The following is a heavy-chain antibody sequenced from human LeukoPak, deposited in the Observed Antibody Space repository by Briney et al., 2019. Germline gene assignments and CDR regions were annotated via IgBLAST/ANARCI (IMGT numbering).Heavy chain of an antibody. CDR1: GFAFNTYW. CDR3: ARDRGYTFDY. V-gene: IGHV3-74*01. CDR2: IKSDGSDT. J-gene: IGHJ4*02. Sequence: PGGSLRLSCAASGFAFNTYWMHWVRQAPGKGLVWVSRIKSDGSDTTYTDSVKGRFTISRDNAKNTLYLQMNSLSAEDTAMYFCARDRGYTFDYWCQGTLVTVSS. D-gene: IGHD3-22*01.